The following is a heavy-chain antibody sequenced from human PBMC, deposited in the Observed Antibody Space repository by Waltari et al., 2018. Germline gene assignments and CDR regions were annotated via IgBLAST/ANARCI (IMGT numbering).Heavy chain of an antibody. V-gene: IGHV4-59*08. Sequence: QVQLQESGPGLVKPSETLSLTCSVSGDSISNSYWSWIRQPPGKGLEWIGHIFYSGSTSYNPSLMSRVDLSVDRSNNRFSLKLSSVTAADTAVYYCARHVPYCTNGVCRPYFYYGLDVWGQGTTVTVSS. CDR3: ARHVPYCTNGVCRPYFYYGLDV. J-gene: IGHJ6*02. D-gene: IGHD2-8*01. CDR1: GDSISNSY. CDR2: IFYSGST.